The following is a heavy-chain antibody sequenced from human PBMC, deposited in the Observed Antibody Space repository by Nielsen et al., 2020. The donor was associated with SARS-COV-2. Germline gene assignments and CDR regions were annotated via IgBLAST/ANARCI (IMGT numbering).Heavy chain of an antibody. CDR3: AKTRDSSSWPFDY. V-gene: IGHV3-23*01. Sequence: GESLKISCAASGFTFSSYAMSWVRQAPGKGLEWVSAISGSGGSTYYADSVKGRFTISRDNSKNTLYLQMNSLRAEDTAVYYCAKTRDSSSWPFDYWGQGTLVTVSS. D-gene: IGHD6-13*01. CDR1: GFTFSSYA. J-gene: IGHJ4*02. CDR2: ISGSGGST.